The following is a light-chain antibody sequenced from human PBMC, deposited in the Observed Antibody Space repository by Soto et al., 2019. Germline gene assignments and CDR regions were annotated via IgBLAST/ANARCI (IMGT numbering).Light chain of an antibody. CDR3: AVWDDTFYGRV. J-gene: IGLJ3*02. CDR2: RDN. CDR1: TSNIGSNS. Sequence: QSVLTQPPSASGAPGQRVTISCSGTTSNIGSNSVAWYQQFPGSAPKLLIYRDNQRPLGVTDRFSGSRFGTSASLAISGLRSEDEADYYCAVWDDTFYGRVFGGGTKLTVL. V-gene: IGLV1-44*01.